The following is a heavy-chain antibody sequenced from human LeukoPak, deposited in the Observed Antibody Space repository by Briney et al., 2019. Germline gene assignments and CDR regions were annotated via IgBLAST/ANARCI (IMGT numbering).Heavy chain of an antibody. CDR1: GGSFSGYY. V-gene: IGHV4-34*01. Sequence: SETLSLTCAVYGGSFSGYYWSWIRQPPGKGLEWIGDINHSGSTNYNPSLKSRVTISVDTSKNQFSLKLSSVTAADTAVYYCARHRGYCSSTSCSYNWFDPWGQGTLVTVSS. CDR2: INHSGST. CDR3: ARHRGYCSSTSCSYNWFDP. D-gene: IGHD2-2*03. J-gene: IGHJ5*02.